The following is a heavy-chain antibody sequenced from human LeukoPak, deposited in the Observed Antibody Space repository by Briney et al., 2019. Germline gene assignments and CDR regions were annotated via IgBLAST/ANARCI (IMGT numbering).Heavy chain of an antibody. CDR1: GGSISSGDYY. Sequence: SQTLSLTCTVSGGSISSGDYYWSWIRQPPGKGLEWIGYIYYSGSTYYNPSLKSRVTISVDTSKNQFSLKLSSVTAADTAVYYCARLIPTIFGVVYNWFDPWGQGTLVTVSS. CDR2: IYYSGST. J-gene: IGHJ5*02. V-gene: IGHV4-30-4*08. D-gene: IGHD3-3*01. CDR3: ARLIPTIFGVVYNWFDP.